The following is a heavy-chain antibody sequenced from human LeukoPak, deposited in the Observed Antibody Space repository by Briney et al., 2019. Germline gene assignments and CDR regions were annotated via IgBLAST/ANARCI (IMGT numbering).Heavy chain of an antibody. Sequence: KSGGSLRLSCAPSGFTFSSHWMHWVPHAPGEGLVWVSHINIDGSSTTYGDPAKGRFTVSRDSATLFLQMNSLRVDDTAIYYCARGAATTAGIDYGGRGTLVTVSS. D-gene: IGHD6-13*01. CDR1: GFTFSSHW. J-gene: IGHJ4*02. V-gene: IGHV3-74*01. CDR2: INIDGSST. CDR3: ARGAATTAGIDY.